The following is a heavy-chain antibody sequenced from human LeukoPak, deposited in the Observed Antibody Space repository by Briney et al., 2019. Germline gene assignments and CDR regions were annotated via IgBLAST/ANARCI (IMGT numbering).Heavy chain of an antibody. CDR2: IYYSGST. CDR1: GGSISSGDYY. J-gene: IGHJ4*02. V-gene: IGHV4-61*08. Sequence: PSETLSLTCTVSGGSISSGDYYWSWIRQPPGKGLEWIGYIYYSGSTNYNPSLKSRVTISVDTSKNQFSLKLSSVTAADTAVYYCAREGHSSGWYWEDYWGQGTLVTVSS. D-gene: IGHD6-19*01. CDR3: AREGHSSGWYWEDY.